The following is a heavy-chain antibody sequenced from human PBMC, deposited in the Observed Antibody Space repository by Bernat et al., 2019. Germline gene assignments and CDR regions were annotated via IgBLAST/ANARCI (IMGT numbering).Heavy chain of an antibody. Sequence: EVQLVESGGSLVQPGGSLRLSCAASGFTFSSSWMHWVRQAPGKGLVWVSRINSDGSSTSYADSVKGRFTISRDNAKNTLYLQMNSLRADDTAVYYCARKAGTGALGYWDQGTLVTVSS. CDR1: GFTFSSSW. D-gene: IGHD1-1*01. CDR3: ARKAGTGALGY. V-gene: IGHV3-74*01. J-gene: IGHJ4*02. CDR2: INSDGSST.